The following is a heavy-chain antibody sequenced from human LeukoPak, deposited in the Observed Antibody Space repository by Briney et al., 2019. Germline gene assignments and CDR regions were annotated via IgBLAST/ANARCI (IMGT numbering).Heavy chain of an antibody. D-gene: IGHD3-10*01. CDR2: IYYSGST. J-gene: IGHJ4*02. CDR3: ARDISFYYGSGSYPYYFDY. V-gene: IGHV4-39*07. CDR1: GGSISSSSYY. Sequence: SETLSLTCTVSGGSISSSSYYWGWIRQPPGKGLEWIGSIYYSGSTYYNPSLKSRVTISVDTSKNQFSLKLSSVTAADTAVYYCARDISFYYGSGSYPYYFDYWGQGTLVTVSS.